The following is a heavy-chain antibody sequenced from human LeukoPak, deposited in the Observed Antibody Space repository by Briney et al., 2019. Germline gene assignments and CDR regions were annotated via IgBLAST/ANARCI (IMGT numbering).Heavy chain of an antibody. CDR1: GFTVSSNY. D-gene: IGHD3-22*01. Sequence: PGGSLRLSCAASGFTVSSNYMSWVRQAPGKGLEWLSYISSSGSTIYYADSVKGRFTISRDNAKNSLYLQMNSLRAEDTAVYYCARDRGYYDNSGFHYFDYWGQGTLVTVSS. J-gene: IGHJ4*02. CDR2: ISSSGSTI. CDR3: ARDRGYYDNSGFHYFDY. V-gene: IGHV3-11*01.